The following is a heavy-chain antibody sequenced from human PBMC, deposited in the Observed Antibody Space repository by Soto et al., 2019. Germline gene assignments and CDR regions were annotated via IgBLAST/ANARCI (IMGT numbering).Heavy chain of an antibody. D-gene: IGHD2-21*02. Sequence: RASVKVSCKASGYTFTSYGISWVRQAPGQGLEWMGWISAYNGNTNYAQKLQGRVTMTTDTSTSTAYMELRSLRSDDTAVYYCARDLVVTAMGYFDYYYGMDVWGQGTTVTVSS. J-gene: IGHJ6*02. CDR2: ISAYNGNT. V-gene: IGHV1-18*01. CDR1: GYTFTSYG. CDR3: ARDLVVTAMGYFDYYYGMDV.